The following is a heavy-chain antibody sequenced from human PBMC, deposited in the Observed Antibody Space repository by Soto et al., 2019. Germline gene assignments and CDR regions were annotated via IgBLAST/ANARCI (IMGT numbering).Heavy chain of an antibody. Sequence: PGGSLRLSCTSSVFTFGDYAMSWFRQAPGKGLEWVGFIRSKAYGGTTEYAASVKGRFTISRDDSKSIAYLQMNSLKTEDTAVYYCTREGVDKAMDFDYWGKGNLVTVSS. D-gene: IGHD5-18*01. CDR1: VFTFGDYA. V-gene: IGHV3-49*03. CDR3: TREGVDKAMDFDY. CDR2: IRSKAYGGTT. J-gene: IGHJ4*02.